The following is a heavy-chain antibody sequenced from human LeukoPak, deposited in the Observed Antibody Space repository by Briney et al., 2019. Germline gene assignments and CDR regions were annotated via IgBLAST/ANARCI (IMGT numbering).Heavy chain of an antibody. V-gene: IGHV3-72*01. CDR3: VRVFYYDSSGHKYFDH. CDR2: SRNKAKRYTT. J-gene: IGHJ4*02. D-gene: IGHD3-22*01. Sequence: GGSLRLSCAASGFTFSDHYMDWVRQTPGKGLEWVGHSRNKAKRYTTDYAASVKGRFTISRDDSKNSVYLQMNSLNTDDTAVYYCVRVFYYDSSGHKYFDHWGQGTLVAVSS. CDR1: GFTFSDHY.